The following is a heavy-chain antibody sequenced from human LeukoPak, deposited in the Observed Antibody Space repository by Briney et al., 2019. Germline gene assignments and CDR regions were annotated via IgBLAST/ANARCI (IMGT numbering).Heavy chain of an antibody. J-gene: IGHJ4*02. Sequence: ASVKVSCKASGYIFSDYAVNWVRQAPGQGLEWMGWINTKTESPTYAQGFTGRFVFSLDTSVSTAYLQISSLKAEDTAVYYCVRDKYGGKVLIDSWGQGTLVTVSS. CDR1: GYIFSDYA. CDR2: INTKTESP. D-gene: IGHD4-23*01. V-gene: IGHV7-4-1*02. CDR3: VRDKYGGKVLIDS.